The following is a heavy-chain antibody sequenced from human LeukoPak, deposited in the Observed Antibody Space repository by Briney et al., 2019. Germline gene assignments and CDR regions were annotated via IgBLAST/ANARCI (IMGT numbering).Heavy chain of an antibody. Sequence: GGSLRLSCAASGFTFSSYNMHWVRQAPGKGLEWVAHIRYDGSDKSYADSVKGRFTISRDNSKNTLYLQMNSLRAEDTAVYYCAKDLNGDYRGFFDYWGQGTLVTVSS. V-gene: IGHV3-30*02. D-gene: IGHD4-17*01. CDR2: IRYDGSDK. CDR3: AKDLNGDYRGFFDY. CDR1: GFTFSSYN. J-gene: IGHJ4*02.